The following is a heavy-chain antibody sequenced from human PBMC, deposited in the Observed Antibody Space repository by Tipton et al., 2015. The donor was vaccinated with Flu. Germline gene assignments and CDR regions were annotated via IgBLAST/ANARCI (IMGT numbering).Heavy chain of an antibody. D-gene: IGHD3-10*01. V-gene: IGHV4-38-2*02. CDR1: GDSIGSGYY. Sequence: LRLSCSVSGDSIGSGYYWGWIRQPPGKGLEWIGNIFHTGSTYSNPSLRSRVTISIDTSKNQFSLKLSSVTAADTAVYYCARDLHGWGSHGFDIWGPRDTGHRLF. CDR3: ARDLHGWGSHGFDI. CDR2: IFHTGST. J-gene: IGHJ3*02.